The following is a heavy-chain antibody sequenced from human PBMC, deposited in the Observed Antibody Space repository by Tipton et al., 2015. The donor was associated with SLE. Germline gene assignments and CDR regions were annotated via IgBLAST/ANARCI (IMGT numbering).Heavy chain of an antibody. CDR3: ARDGLWGYFDY. V-gene: IGHV3-64*01. CDR2: ISSNGGST. D-gene: IGHD3-16*01. J-gene: IGHJ4*02. Sequence: SLRLSCAASGFTFSSYAMHWVRQAPGKGLEYVSAISSNGGSTYYANSVKGRFTISRDNSKNTLYLQMGSLRAEDMAVYYCARDGLWGYFDYWGQGTLVTVSS. CDR1: GFTFSSYA.